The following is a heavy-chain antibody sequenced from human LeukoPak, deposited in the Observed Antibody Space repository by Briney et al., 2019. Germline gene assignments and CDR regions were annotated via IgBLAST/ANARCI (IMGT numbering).Heavy chain of an antibody. J-gene: IGHJ6*03. V-gene: IGHV1-8*02. D-gene: IGHD7-27*01. CDR3: ARADTWGYHYHMDV. CDR1: GYTFTNSD. Sequence: ASVKVSCKASGYTFTNSDIHWVRQASGQGLEWMGWLNPKYGNTGYAQRFQGRVSITRDISISTAYMELSGLRSEDTAVYYCARADTWGYHYHMDVWGKGTTVTVSS. CDR2: LNPKYGNT.